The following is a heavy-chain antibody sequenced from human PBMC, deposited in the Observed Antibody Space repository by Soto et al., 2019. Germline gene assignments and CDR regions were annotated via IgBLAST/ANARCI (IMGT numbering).Heavy chain of an antibody. CDR1: GSTFSSSF. CDR3: AREHRITTFAVGDYYYGMDV. Sequence: XGSLTLSFAASGSTFSSSFMSWVRQAPGKGLEWVSTFSGSNDRTYYADSVKGRFTFSRDDSKNTLYLEMSSLRAEDTAVYYCAREHRITTFAVGDYYYGMDVWGQGTTVTVPS. CDR2: FSGSNDRT. V-gene: IGHV3-23*01. D-gene: IGHD3-3*01. J-gene: IGHJ6*02.